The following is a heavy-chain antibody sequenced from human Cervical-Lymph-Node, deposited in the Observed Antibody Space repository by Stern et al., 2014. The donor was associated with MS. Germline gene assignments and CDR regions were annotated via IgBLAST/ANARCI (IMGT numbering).Heavy chain of an antibody. J-gene: IGHJ3*01. D-gene: IGHD2-21*01. Sequence: EVQLEESGGGLVQPGGSLRLSCAASGFTFSSSFMIWVRQAPGKGLAWISYITNSGRTTSYADSVKGRFTVSRDNDENSLYLHMNSLRDEDTAVYYCARLRGGGPRNAFDLWGQGTVVTVSS. CDR3: ARLRGGGPRNAFDL. CDR2: ITNSGRTT. V-gene: IGHV3-48*02. CDR1: GFTFSSSF.